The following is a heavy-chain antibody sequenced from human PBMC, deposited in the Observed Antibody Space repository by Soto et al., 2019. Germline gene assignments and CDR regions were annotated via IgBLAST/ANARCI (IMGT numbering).Heavy chain of an antibody. CDR1: GGSISSYY. J-gene: IGHJ6*03. CDR3: ARSELWAYYYYYMDV. Sequence: SETLSLTCTVSGGSISSYYWSWIRQPPGKGLEWIGYTYYSGSTNYNPSLKSRVTISVDTSKNQFSLKLSSVTAADTAVYYCARSELWAYYYYYMDVWGKGTTVTVSS. V-gene: IGHV4-59*01. CDR2: TYYSGST. D-gene: IGHD5-18*01.